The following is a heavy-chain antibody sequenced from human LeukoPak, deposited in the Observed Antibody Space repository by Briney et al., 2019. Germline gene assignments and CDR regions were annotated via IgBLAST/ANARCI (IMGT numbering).Heavy chain of an antibody. CDR2: IYYSGST. CDR1: GGSISSYY. CDR3: ARLRYSSSWFDY. J-gene: IGHJ4*02. D-gene: IGHD6-13*01. Sequence: SETLSLTCTVSGGSISSYYWSWIRQPPGKGLEWIGYIYYSGSTNYNPSLKSRVTISVDTSKNQFSLKLSSVTAADTAVYYCARLRYSSSWFDYWGQGTLVTVSS. V-gene: IGHV4-59*01.